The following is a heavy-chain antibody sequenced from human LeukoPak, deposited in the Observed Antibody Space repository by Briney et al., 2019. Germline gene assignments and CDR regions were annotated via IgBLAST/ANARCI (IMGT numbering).Heavy chain of an antibody. J-gene: IGHJ1*01. V-gene: IGHV4-59*01. CDR3: AKTGIVGATPYFQH. D-gene: IGHD1-26*01. CDR2: IYYSVST. CDR1: GGSISSYY. Sequence: SETLSLTCTVSGGSISSYYWSWIRQPPGKGLEWIGYIYYSVSTNYNPSLKSRVTISVDTSKNQFSLKLSSVTAADTAVYYCAKTGIVGATPYFQHWGQGTLVTVSS.